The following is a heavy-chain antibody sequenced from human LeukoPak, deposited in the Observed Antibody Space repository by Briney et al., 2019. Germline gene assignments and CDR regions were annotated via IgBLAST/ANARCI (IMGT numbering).Heavy chain of an antibody. CDR3: AREPGGYYDSSGFLDD. CDR2: INSDGSIT. V-gene: IGHV3-74*01. D-gene: IGHD3-22*01. J-gene: IGHJ4*02. CDR1: GFTFSSYW. Sequence: PGGSLRLSCATSGFTFSSYWMHWVRQVPGRGLVGVSRINSDGSITDYADSVKGRFTIARETAQNTLHPQMHSLRVEDTAMYYCAREPGGYYDSSGFLDDWGQGTLVTVSS.